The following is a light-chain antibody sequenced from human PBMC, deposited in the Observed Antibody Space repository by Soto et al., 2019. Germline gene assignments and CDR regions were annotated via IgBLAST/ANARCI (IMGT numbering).Light chain of an antibody. CDR1: QSVTSNY. CDR2: GAS. CDR3: QQYGSSPLT. J-gene: IGKJ1*01. V-gene: IGKV3-20*01. Sequence: EIVLTQSPGTLSLSPGERGTLSCRASQSVTSNYLAWYQQRPGQAPRLLIYGASSRGTGIPDRFSGSGSGTEFTLTISRLEPEDFAVYYCQQYGSSPLTFGQGTKVEIK.